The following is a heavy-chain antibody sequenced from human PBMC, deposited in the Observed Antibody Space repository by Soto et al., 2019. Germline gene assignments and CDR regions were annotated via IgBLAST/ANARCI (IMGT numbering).Heavy chain of an antibody. V-gene: IGHV3-33*01. J-gene: IGHJ5*02. CDR2: IWFDGSKE. CDR1: GFKFRNYA. D-gene: IGHD3-16*01. Sequence: GGSLRLSCAASGFKFRNYAIHWVRQAPGKGLEWLAVIWFDGSKEYYADSVKGRFTISRDNSKNTVFLHMNSLTADDSGVFYCARAHSMMLLDRFDPWRPRTLVTVSS. CDR3: ARAHSMMLLDRFDP.